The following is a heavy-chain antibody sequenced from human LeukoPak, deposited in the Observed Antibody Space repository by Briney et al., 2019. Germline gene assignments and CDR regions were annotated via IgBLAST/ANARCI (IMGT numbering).Heavy chain of an antibody. D-gene: IGHD3-22*01. CDR1: GFTFDDYG. CDR3: ARDSPTSMIVNGFFAS. V-gene: IGHV3-7*01. Sequence: GGSLRLSCAASGFTFDDYGMSWVRQAPGKGLEWVATIRQDGSEKYYVDSVKGRFTIFRDNAKNSLYLQMSSLRADDTAVYYCARDSPTSMIVNGFFASWGLGTQVTVSS. J-gene: IGHJ4*02. CDR2: IRQDGSEK.